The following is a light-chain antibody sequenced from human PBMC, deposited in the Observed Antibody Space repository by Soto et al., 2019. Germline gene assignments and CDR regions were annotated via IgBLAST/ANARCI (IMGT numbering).Light chain of an antibody. CDR2: EVS. CDR1: SSDVGGYNY. CDR3: SSYAGSNTV. J-gene: IGLJ2*01. Sequence: QSALTQPPSASGAPGQSVTISCTGTSSDVGGYNYVSWYQQHPGKAPRLMIYEVSKRPSGVPDRFSGSKSGNTASLTVSGLQAEDEADYYCSSYAGSNTVFGGGTKVTV. V-gene: IGLV2-8*01.